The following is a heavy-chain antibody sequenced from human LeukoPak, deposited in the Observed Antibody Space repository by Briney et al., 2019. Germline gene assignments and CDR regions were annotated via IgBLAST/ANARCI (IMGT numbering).Heavy chain of an antibody. V-gene: IGHV3-21*01. J-gene: IGHJ6*03. CDR2: ISSGSGDK. CDR3: ARESLEWIQLQQPGTSGYYYYMDV. CDR1: GFTFSIYS. Sequence: PGGSLRLSCAASGFTFSIYSMNWVRQAPGKGLEWVSRISSGSGDKQYADSVKGRFTISRDNSKNSLDLQMDSLRAEDTAVYYCARESLEWIQLQQPGTSGYYYYMDVWGKGTTVTVSS. D-gene: IGHD5-18*01.